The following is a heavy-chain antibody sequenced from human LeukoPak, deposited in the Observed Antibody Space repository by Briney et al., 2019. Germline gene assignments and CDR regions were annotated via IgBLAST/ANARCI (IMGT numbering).Heavy chain of an antibody. J-gene: IGHJ1*01. Sequence: GRSLRLSCAASGFTFSSYAMHWVRQAPGKGLEWVAVISYDGSNKYYADSVKGRFTISRDNSKNTVYVQMNSLRTDDTAMYYCAKDPRGYSLASMGEYFQHWGQGTLVIVS. D-gene: IGHD5-12*01. CDR3: AKDPRGYSLASMGEYFQH. CDR2: ISYDGSNK. V-gene: IGHV3-30-3*02. CDR1: GFTFSSYA.